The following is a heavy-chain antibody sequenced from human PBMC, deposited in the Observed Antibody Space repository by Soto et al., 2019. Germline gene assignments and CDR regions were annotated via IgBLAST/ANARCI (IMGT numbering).Heavy chain of an antibody. D-gene: IGHD3-10*01. Sequence: SVKVSCKASGGTFSSYAISWVRQAPGQGLEWMGGIIPIFGTANYAQKFQGRVTITADESTSTAYMELSSLRSEDTAVYYCARASLLSGRGQSYYYCGIDGSGQGPRVTV. V-gene: IGHV1-69*13. CDR3: ARASLLSGRGQSYYYCGIDG. J-gene: IGHJ6*01. CDR2: IIPIFGTA. CDR1: GGTFSSYA.